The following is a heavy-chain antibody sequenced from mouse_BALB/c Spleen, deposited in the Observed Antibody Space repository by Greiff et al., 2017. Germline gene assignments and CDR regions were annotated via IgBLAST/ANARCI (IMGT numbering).Heavy chain of an antibody. CDR3: ARDGYPAWFAY. V-gene: IGHV14-3*02. CDR1: GFNIKDTY. D-gene: IGHD2-3*01. J-gene: IGHJ3*01. Sequence: EVQLQQSGAELVKPGASVKLSCTASGFNIKDTYMHWVKQRPEQGLEWIGMIDPANGNTKYDPKFQGKATLTAETSSNTAYLQLSSLTSEDTAVYYCARDGYPAWFAYWGQGTLVTVSA. CDR2: IDPANGNT.